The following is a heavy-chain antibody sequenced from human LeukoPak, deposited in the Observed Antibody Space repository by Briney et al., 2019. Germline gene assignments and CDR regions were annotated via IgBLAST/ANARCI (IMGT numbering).Heavy chain of an antibody. J-gene: IGHJ4*02. Sequence: GGSLRLSCAASGFTFSDHYMDWVRQAPGKGLEWVGRTTNKANSYTTQYAASVKGRFTISRDDSKNSLYLQMNSLKTEDTVVCYCARARTIWGDYEYYFDYWGQGTLVTVSS. V-gene: IGHV3-72*01. D-gene: IGHD4-17*01. CDR1: GFTFSDHY. CDR2: TTNKANSYTT. CDR3: ARARTIWGDYEYYFDY.